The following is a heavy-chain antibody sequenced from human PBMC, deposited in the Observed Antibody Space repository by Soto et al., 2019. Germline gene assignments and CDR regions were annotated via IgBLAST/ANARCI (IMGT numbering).Heavy chain of an antibody. V-gene: IGHV3-21*01. CDR2: ISSSSSYI. Sequence: TGGSLRLFCAASGFTFSSYSMNWVRQAPGKGLEWVSSISSSSSYIYYADSAKGRFTISRDNAKNSLYLQMNSLRAEDTAVYYCARVREALYYDIPLRFDPWGQGTLVTVSS. CDR1: GFTFSSYS. J-gene: IGHJ5*02. D-gene: IGHD3-9*01. CDR3: ARVREALYYDIPLRFDP.